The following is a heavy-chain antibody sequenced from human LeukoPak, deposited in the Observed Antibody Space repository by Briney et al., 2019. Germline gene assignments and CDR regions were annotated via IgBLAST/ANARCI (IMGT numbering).Heavy chain of an antibody. CDR1: GFTVSSNY. Sequence: GGSLRLSCAASGFTVSSNYMSWVRQAPGKGLEWVSVIYSGGSTYYADSVKGRFTISRDNSKNTLYLQMNSLRAEDTAVYYCARDFLSDYGDFPDYWGQGTLVTVSS. J-gene: IGHJ4*02. D-gene: IGHD4-17*01. CDR2: IYSGGST. V-gene: IGHV3-66*01. CDR3: ARDFLSDYGDFPDY.